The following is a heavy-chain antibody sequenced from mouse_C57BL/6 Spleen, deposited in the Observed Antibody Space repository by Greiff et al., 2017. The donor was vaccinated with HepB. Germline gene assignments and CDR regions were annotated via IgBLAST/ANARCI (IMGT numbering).Heavy chain of an antibody. V-gene: IGHV1-81*01. J-gene: IGHJ1*03. CDR2: IYPRSGNT. Sequence: QVQLKESGAELARPGASVKLSCKASGYTFTSYGISWVKQRTGQGLEWIGEIYPRSGNTYYNEKFKGKATLTADKSSSTAYMELRSLTSEDSAVYFCARWAITTVVVTRYFDVWGTGTTVTVSS. CDR3: ARWAITTVVVTRYFDV. CDR1: GYTFTSYG. D-gene: IGHD1-1*01.